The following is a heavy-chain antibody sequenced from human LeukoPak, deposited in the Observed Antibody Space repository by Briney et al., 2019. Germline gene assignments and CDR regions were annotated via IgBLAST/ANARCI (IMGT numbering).Heavy chain of an antibody. D-gene: IGHD6-19*01. J-gene: IGHJ5*02. CDR3: ARMGFSSGWYPAKTSLPFDP. CDR1: GFTFSNAW. V-gene: IGHV3-11*04. CDR2: ISSSGSTI. Sequence: GGSLRLSCAASGFTFSNAWMSWVRQAPGKGLEWVSYISSSGSTIYYADSVKGRFTISRDNAKNSLYLQMNSLRAEDTAVYYCARMGFSSGWYPAKTSLPFDPWGQGTLATVSS.